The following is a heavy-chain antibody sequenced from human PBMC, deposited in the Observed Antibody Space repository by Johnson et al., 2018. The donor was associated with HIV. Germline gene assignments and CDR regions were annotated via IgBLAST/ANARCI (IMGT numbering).Heavy chain of an antibody. CDR3: ARGGDDAFDV. Sequence: VQLVESGGGVVQPGRSLRLSCAASGFTFDHYAMHWVRQGPGKGLEWVAGIGWDGFTIGYVDSVKGRFTISRDDATNSLYLQMNSLRAEDTALYYCARGGDDAFDVWGQGTMVTVSS. D-gene: IGHD7-27*01. J-gene: IGHJ3*01. CDR1: GFTFDHYA. CDR2: IGWDGFTI. V-gene: IGHV3-9*01.